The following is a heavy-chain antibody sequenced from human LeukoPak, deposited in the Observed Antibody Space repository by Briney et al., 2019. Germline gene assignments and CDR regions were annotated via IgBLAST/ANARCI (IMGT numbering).Heavy chain of an antibody. V-gene: IGHV3-23*01. J-gene: IGHJ4*02. D-gene: IGHD3-22*01. Sequence: PGGSLRLSCAASGFTFSSYAMSWVRQAPGKGLEWVSAISGSGGSTYYADSVKGRFTISRDNSKNTLYLQMNSLKTEDTAVYHCITGIRSGYYGYWGQGTLVTVSS. CDR2: ISGSGGST. CDR3: ITGIRSGYYGY. CDR1: GFTFSSYA.